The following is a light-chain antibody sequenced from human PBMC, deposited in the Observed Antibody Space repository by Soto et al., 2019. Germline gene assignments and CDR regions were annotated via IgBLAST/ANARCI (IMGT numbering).Light chain of an antibody. V-gene: IGKV3-20*01. CDR3: QQYGSSPWT. CDR2: GAS. Sequence: EIVWTQSPGTLSLSPGERATLSCRASQSVSSSYLAWYQQKPGQAPRLLIYGASSRATGIPDRFSGSGSGTDFNLTISRLETEDFAVYYCQQYGSSPWTFGQGTKLDIK. CDR1: QSVSSSY. J-gene: IGKJ1*01.